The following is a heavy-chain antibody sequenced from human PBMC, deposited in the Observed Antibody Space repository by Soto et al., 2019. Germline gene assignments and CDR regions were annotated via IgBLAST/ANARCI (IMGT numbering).Heavy chain of an antibody. CDR2: IYYSGST. J-gene: IGHJ4*02. D-gene: IGHD3-10*01. Sequence: SETLSLTCAVSGGSISSSYYWSWIRQPPGKGLGWIGYIYYSGSTNYNPSLKSRVTISVDTSKNQFSLKLSSVTAADTAVYYCARGDVGFGELLPYLIDYWGQGTLVTVSS. CDR1: GGSISSSYY. CDR3: ARGDVGFGELLPYLIDY. V-gene: IGHV4-61*01.